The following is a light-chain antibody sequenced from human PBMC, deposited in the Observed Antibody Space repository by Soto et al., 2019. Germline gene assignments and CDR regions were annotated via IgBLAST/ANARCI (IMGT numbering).Light chain of an antibody. Sequence: TQSPTSLSASVGDRVTIPCRASQGIDSYLAWYQRKPGEAPKLLIYSASTLQSGVPSRFSGRGSGTDFTLSISSLQPEDFATYYCQQLYTYPYTFGQGTKVEIK. J-gene: IGKJ2*01. V-gene: IGKV1-9*01. CDR1: QGIDSY. CDR2: SAS. CDR3: QQLYTYPYT.